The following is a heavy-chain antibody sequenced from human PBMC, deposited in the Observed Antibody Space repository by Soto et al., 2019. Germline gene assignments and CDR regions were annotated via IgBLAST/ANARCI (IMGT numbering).Heavy chain of an antibody. Sequence: QVQLVQSGAEVKKPGSSVKVSCKASGGTFSSYTISWVRQAPGQGLEWMGRIIPILGIANSAQKFQGRVTITADKSTSTAYMELSSLRSEDTAVYYCAREEIGYDYVWGSYRLGYWGQGTLVTVSS. CDR3: AREEIGYDYVWGSYRLGY. CDR2: IIPILGIA. CDR1: GGTFSSYT. D-gene: IGHD3-16*02. J-gene: IGHJ4*02. V-gene: IGHV1-69*08.